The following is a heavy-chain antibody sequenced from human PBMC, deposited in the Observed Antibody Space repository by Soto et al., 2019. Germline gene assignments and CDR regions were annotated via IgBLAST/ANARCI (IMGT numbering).Heavy chain of an antibody. CDR2: ISDSGGST. Sequence: GGSPRLSLAASGLTLCSFSMTWGRQAPGKGLEWVAAISDSGGSTYYADSVKGRFTISRDNSKNTLYLQMNSLRVEDTAVYYCAKDSRSLTRITIFGVDYMDVWGKGTTVTVSS. J-gene: IGHJ6*03. V-gene: IGHV3-23*01. CDR1: GLTLCSFS. CDR3: AKDSRSLTRITIFGVDYMDV. D-gene: IGHD3-3*01.